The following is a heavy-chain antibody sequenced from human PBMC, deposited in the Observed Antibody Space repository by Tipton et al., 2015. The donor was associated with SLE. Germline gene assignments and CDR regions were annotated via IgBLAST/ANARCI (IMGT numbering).Heavy chain of an antibody. V-gene: IGHV4-61*01. CDR1: GGSISSSSYY. CDR3: ARSPRGGGYYPYYFDY. Sequence: TLSLTCTVSGGSISSSSYYWSWIRQPPGKGLEWIGYIYYSGSTNYNPSLKSRVTISVDTSKNQFSLKLSSVTAADTAVYYCARSPRGGGYYPYYFDYWGQGTLVTVSS. J-gene: IGHJ4*02. D-gene: IGHD3-3*01. CDR2: IYYSGST.